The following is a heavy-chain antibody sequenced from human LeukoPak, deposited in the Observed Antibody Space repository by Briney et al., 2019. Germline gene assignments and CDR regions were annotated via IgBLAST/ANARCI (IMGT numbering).Heavy chain of an antibody. CDR2: INHSGST. CDR1: GGSFSGYY. V-gene: IGHV4-34*01. J-gene: IGHJ5*02. CDR3: VFKQRAAYDFWSGYYIGGFDP. D-gene: IGHD3-3*01. Sequence: SETLSLTCAVYGGSFSGYYWSWIRQPPGKGLEWIGAINHSGSTNYNPSLKSRVTISVDTSKNQFSLKLSSVTAADTAVYFCVFKQRAAYDFWSGYYIGGFDPWGQGTLVTASS.